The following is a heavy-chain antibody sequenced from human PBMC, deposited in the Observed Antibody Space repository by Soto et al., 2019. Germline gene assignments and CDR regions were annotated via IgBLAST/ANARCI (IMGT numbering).Heavy chain of an antibody. V-gene: IGHV1-18*01. D-gene: IGHD2-15*01. CDR3: ARVVGDLEHWFDP. CDR2: ISAYNGNT. Sequence: QVQLEQSGAEVKKPGASVKVSCKASGYTFTSYGISRVRQAPGQGLEWRGRISAYNGNTNYAQQLQGRVTMTTDTPASTAYMELRSLRSDDTAVYYWARVVGDLEHWFDPWGQGTGVTVSS. J-gene: IGHJ5*02. CDR1: GYTFTSYG.